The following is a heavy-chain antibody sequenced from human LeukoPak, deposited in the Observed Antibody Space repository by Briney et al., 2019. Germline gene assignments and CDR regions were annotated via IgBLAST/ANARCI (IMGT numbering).Heavy chain of an antibody. J-gene: IGHJ4*02. D-gene: IGHD6-19*01. CDR3: ARALEQWLEYYFDY. CDR1: GGSISSSSYY. Sequence: SETLSLTCTVSGGSISSSSYYWGWIRQPPGKGLEWIGSIYYSGSTYYNPSLKSRVTISVDTSKNQFSLKLNSVTAADTAVYYCARALEQWLEYYFDYWAREPWSPSPQ. V-gene: IGHV4-39*01. CDR2: IYYSGST.